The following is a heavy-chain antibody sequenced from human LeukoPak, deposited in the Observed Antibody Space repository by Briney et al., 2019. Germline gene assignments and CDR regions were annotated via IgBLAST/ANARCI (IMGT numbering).Heavy chain of an antibody. CDR3: AKVNNIAVAGTLDY. Sequence: GGSLRLSCAASGFTFGRYAMNWVRQAAGKGLEWVSAISGSAAGTYYADSVKGRFTISRDNSKNTLYLQMNSLRAEDTAAYYCAKVNNIAVAGTLDYWGQGTLVTVSS. CDR2: ISGSAAGT. V-gene: IGHV3-23*01. J-gene: IGHJ4*02. CDR1: GFTFGRYA. D-gene: IGHD6-13*01.